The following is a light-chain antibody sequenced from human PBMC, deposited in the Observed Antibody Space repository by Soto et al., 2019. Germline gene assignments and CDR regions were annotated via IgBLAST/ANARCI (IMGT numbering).Light chain of an antibody. V-gene: IGKV1-39*01. CDR1: QSISSY. Sequence: DIQMTQSPSSLSASVGDRVTITCRASQSISSYLNWYQQKPGKAPKLLIYAASSLQSGVPSRFSGSGSGTDFTLTISSLQPEAFATYYCQHSYSTPPITCGQGTRLEIK. J-gene: IGKJ5*01. CDR2: AAS. CDR3: QHSYSTPPIT.